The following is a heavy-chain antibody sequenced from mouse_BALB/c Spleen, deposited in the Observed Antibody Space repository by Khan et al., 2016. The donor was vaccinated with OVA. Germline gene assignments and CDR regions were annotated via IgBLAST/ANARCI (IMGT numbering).Heavy chain of an antibody. D-gene: IGHD1-1*01. CDR3: AIVYGGDFDY. CDR1: GYSITSDYA. J-gene: IGHJ2*01. CDR2: IGYSGNT. Sequence: EVQLQESGPGLVKPSQSLSLTCTVTGYSITSDYAWNWIRQFPGNKLEWMGFIGYSGNTNYNPSLKSRISITRDPSKNQFFLQLNSVTTEDTARYDCAIVYGGDFDYWGQGTTLTVSS. V-gene: IGHV3-2*02.